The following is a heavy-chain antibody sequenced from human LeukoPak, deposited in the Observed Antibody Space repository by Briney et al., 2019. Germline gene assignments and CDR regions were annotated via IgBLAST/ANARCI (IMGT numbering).Heavy chain of an antibody. J-gene: IGHJ4*02. V-gene: IGHV3-23*01. CDR2: ISGSGGST. CDR1: GFTFSSYA. Sequence: GGSLRLSCAASGFTFSSYAVSWVRQAPGKGLEWVSSISGSGGSTYSADSVKGRFTISRDNSKNTLYLQMNSLRAEDTALYYCAKDRSCTNDVCHGDFDYWGQGTLVTVPS. D-gene: IGHD2-8*01. CDR3: AKDRSCTNDVCHGDFDY.